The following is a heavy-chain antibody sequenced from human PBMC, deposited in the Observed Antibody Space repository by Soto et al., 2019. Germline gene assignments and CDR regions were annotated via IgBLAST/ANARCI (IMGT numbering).Heavy chain of an antibody. J-gene: IGHJ4*02. CDR3: ARDVIGHATLGTRGYDFDR. D-gene: IGHD1-1*01. V-gene: IGHV1-46*03. CDR2: IDPGGVIT. CDR1: GYSFTNFH. Sequence: QVQLSQFGAEVKKPGASVKVSCKASGYSFTNFHIHWVRQAHGQGLEWMGMIDPGGVITRDAQRLQGRLTMTREASTSTVFMELSSPTSQDTAVYYCARDVIGHATLGTRGYDFDRWGQAALGTVSS.